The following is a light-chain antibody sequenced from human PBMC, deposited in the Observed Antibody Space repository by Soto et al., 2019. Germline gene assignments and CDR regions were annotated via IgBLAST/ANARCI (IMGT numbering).Light chain of an antibody. CDR1: QSVSSN. CDR2: GAS. CDR3: QQYGSSPFT. J-gene: IGKJ3*01. Sequence: DIVLTQSPGTLSLSPGERATLSRRASQSVSSNLAWYQQKPGQAPRLLIYGASSRATGIPDRFSGSGSGTDFTLTIRRLGPEDSAVYYCQQYGSSPFTFGPGTKVDIK. V-gene: IGKV3-20*01.